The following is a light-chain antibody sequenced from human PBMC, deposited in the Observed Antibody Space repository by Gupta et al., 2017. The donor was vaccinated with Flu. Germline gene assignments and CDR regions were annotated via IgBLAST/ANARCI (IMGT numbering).Light chain of an antibody. Sequence: QTVVTQEPSLTVSPGGTVTLTCASSTGAVTSGYYPNWFQQKPGQAPRPLIYSTSNQHSWTPARFSGPLLGGKAALTLSGVQPEDEADSYRLLYYGGWVFAGGTKLTVL. CDR2: STS. V-gene: IGLV7-43*01. J-gene: IGLJ3*02. CDR3: LLYYGGWV. CDR1: TGAVTSGYY.